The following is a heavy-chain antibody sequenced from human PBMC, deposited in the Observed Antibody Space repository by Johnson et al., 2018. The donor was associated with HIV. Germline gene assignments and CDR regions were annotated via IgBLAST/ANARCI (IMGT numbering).Heavy chain of an antibody. CDR3: ARESTGAGTAFDI. Sequence: QVQLVESGGGVVKPGGSLRLSCAASGFTFSNAWMSWVRQAPGKGLEWVAVISYDGSDKDHADSVKGRFTITRDSSKNTLYLQMNSLRAEDTAVYYCARESTGAGTAFDIWGKGQWSPSL. D-gene: IGHD2-8*02. CDR1: GFTFSNAW. J-gene: IGHJ3*02. CDR2: ISYDGSDK. V-gene: IGHV3-30*03.